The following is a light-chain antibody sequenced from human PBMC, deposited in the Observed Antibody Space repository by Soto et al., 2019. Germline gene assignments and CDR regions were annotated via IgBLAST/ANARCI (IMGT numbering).Light chain of an antibody. Sequence: EIVLTQSPGTLSLSPGERATLSCRASQSVSNNYLAWYQQKPGQAPRLLIYDASSRATGIPDRFSGSGSGTDFTLTISRLEPEDFAVYYCQQYGSSRRFGQGTKVDIK. J-gene: IGKJ1*01. CDR1: QSVSNNY. CDR3: QQYGSSRR. CDR2: DAS. V-gene: IGKV3-20*01.